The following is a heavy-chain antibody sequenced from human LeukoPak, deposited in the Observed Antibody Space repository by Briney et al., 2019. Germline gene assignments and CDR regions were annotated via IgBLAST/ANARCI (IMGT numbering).Heavy chain of an antibody. V-gene: IGHV1-2*02. CDR1: GYTFTGYY. CDR3: ARGPTVWFGELWLLDY. Sequence: ASVKVSCKASGYTFTGYYMHWVRQAPGQGLEWMGWINPNSGGTNYAQKFQGRVTMTRDTSISTAYMELSRLRSDDTAVYYCARGPTVWFGELWLLDYWGQGTLVTVSS. D-gene: IGHD3-10*01. J-gene: IGHJ4*02. CDR2: INPNSGGT.